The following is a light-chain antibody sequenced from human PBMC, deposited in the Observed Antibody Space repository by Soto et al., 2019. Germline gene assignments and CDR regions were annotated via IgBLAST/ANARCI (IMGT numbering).Light chain of an antibody. V-gene: IGKV3-15*01. CDR3: QQYNNWPLT. Sequence: EIVMTQSPATLSVSPGERVTLSCRASQSVNRNLAWYQQKPGQTPRLLIYDASSRATGIPARFSGSGSGTDFTLTISNLQSEDFAVYYCQQYNNWPLTFGGGTNVEIK. CDR2: DAS. CDR1: QSVNRN. J-gene: IGKJ4*01.